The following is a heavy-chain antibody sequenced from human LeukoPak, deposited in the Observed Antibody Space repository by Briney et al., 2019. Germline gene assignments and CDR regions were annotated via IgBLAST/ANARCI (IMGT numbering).Heavy chain of an antibody. CDR3: ALASMVQGVTFDY. D-gene: IGHD3-10*01. V-gene: IGHV3-23*01. CDR2: ISISGDDT. CDR1: GFTFSSYA. Sequence: GASLRLSCAASGFTFSSYAMSWVRQAPGRGLEWVSAISISGDDTYYADSVKGRFTISRDNSRSTLYLQMNSLRAEDTAVYYCALASMVQGVTFDYWGQGTLVTVSS. J-gene: IGHJ4*02.